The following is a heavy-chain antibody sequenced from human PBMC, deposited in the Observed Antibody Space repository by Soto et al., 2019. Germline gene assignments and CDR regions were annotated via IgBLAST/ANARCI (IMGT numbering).Heavy chain of an antibody. V-gene: IGHV1-18*01. CDR3: AREVDTMVRGYYFDY. CDR1: GYTFTSYG. CDR2: ISAYNGNT. J-gene: IGHJ4*02. Sequence: QVPLVQSGAEVKKPGASVKVSCKASGYTFTSYGISWVRQAPGQGLEWMGWISAYNGNTNYAQKLQGRVTMTTDTSTSTAYMELRSLRSDDTAVYYCAREVDTMVRGYYFDYWGQGTLVTVSS. D-gene: IGHD3-10*01.